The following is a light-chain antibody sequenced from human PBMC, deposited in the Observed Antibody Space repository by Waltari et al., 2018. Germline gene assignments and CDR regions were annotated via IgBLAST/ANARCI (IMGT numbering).Light chain of an antibody. CDR3: QQSYTAPFT. J-gene: IGKJ3*01. Sequence: DIQMTQSPPSLSTSVGDRVTIPCRATQSISTSLNWYQQKAGKAPNLLIYGASTLERGVPSRFSGSGSGTDFTLTISSLRPEDFATYYCQQSYTAPFTFGPGTRVDLK. CDR2: GAS. V-gene: IGKV1-39*01. CDR1: QSISTS.